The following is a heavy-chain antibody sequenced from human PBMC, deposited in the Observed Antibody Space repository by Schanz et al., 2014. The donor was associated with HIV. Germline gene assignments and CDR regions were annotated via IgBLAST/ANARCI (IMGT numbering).Heavy chain of an antibody. CDR2: ISSGSDYT. J-gene: IGHJ4*02. CDR3: ARDLDAYSGYDFFDY. Sequence: EVQLVESGGGLVKPGGSLRLSCEASGFTFDSQSMNWVRQAPGKGLEWVSSISSGSDYTYYAESLTGRFTISRDNAKNSLSLQVNSLRADDTAIYYCARDLDAYSGYDFFDYWGQGTLVTVSS. CDR1: GFTFDSQS. D-gene: IGHD5-12*01. V-gene: IGHV3-21*01.